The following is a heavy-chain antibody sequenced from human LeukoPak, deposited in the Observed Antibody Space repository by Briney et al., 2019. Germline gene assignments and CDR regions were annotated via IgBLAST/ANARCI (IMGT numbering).Heavy chain of an antibody. CDR2: IYYTGST. Sequence: SETLCLTCTVSGGSISRDYWSWIRQPPGKGLEWIGYIYYTGSTNYNPSLKSRVTISVDTSKNQFSLKLSSVTAADTAVYYCARDRPVGSSLDYWGQGTLVTVSS. D-gene: IGHD6-13*01. CDR1: GGSISRDY. V-gene: IGHV4-59*01. J-gene: IGHJ4*02. CDR3: ARDRPVGSSLDY.